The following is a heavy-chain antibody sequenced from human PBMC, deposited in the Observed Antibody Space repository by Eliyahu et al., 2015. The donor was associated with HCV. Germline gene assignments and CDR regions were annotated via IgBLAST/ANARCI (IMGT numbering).Heavy chain of an antibody. V-gene: IGHV1-69*01. D-gene: IGHD3-3*01. CDR1: GCTFSSYA. J-gene: IGHJ6*02. CDR3: ARGRFWSGYRGYYYGMDV. Sequence: QVQLVQSGAEVKKPGSSVKVSCKASGCTFSSYAXRLGXXGPGTGLXWRGGRVPIFGTANYAQKFQGRVTITADESTSTAYMELSSLRSEDTAVYYCARGRFWSGYRGYYYGMDVWGQGTTVTVSS. CDR2: RVPIFGTA.